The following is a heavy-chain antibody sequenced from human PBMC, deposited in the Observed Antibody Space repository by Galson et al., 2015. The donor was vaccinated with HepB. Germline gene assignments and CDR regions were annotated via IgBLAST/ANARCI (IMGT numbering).Heavy chain of an antibody. CDR3: ARGASTKWWLDN. CDR2: ISASSSYI. D-gene: IGHD1-26*01. CDR1: GFTFSNFS. J-gene: IGHJ5*02. Sequence: LRLSCAASGFTFSNFSMNWVRQAPGKGLEWVSSISASSSYIYYLDSVKGRFTISRDNAKNSVYLQMNSLRAEDTALYYCARGASTKWWLDNWGQGTLVTVSS. V-gene: IGHV3-21*01.